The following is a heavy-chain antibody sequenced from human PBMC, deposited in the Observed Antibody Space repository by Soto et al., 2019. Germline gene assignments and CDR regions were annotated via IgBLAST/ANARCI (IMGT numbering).Heavy chain of an antibody. Sequence: SETLSLTCTVSGGSISSYYWSWIRQPPGKGLEWIGYIYYSGSTNYNPSLKSRVTISVDTSKNQFSLKLSSVTAADTAVYYCARDLNYYGSGSYRSGWFDPWGQGTLVTVS. D-gene: IGHD3-10*01. CDR2: IYYSGST. CDR1: GGSISSYY. J-gene: IGHJ5*02. CDR3: ARDLNYYGSGSYRSGWFDP. V-gene: IGHV4-59*01.